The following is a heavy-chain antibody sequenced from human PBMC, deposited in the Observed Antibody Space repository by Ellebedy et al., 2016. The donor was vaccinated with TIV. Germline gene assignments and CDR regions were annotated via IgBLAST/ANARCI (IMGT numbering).Heavy chain of an antibody. CDR1: GFTFSSYA. CDR3: ARDSNYYYMDV. J-gene: IGHJ6*03. CDR2: ISGSGGST. V-gene: IGHV3-23*01. Sequence: GESLKISCAASGFTFSSYAMSWVRQAPGKGLEWVSAISGSGGSTYYADSVKGRFTISRDNSKNTLYLRMNSLRAEDMAVYYCARDSNYYYMDVWGKGTTVTVSS.